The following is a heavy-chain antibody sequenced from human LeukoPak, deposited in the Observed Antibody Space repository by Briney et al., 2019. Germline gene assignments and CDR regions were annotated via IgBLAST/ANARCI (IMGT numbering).Heavy chain of an antibody. CDR2: ISSSSDYI. J-gene: IGHJ3*02. CDR1: GFSFISYS. V-gene: IGHV3-21*01. CDR3: AKRGGYYDSSGYHTPGAFDI. D-gene: IGHD3-22*01. Sequence: GGSLRLSCAASGFSFISYSMNWVRQAPGKGLEWVSSISSSSDYIYHADSVKGRFTISRDNAKKSLYLQMNSLRVEDTAVYYCAKRGGYYDSSGYHTPGAFDIWGQGTMVTVSS.